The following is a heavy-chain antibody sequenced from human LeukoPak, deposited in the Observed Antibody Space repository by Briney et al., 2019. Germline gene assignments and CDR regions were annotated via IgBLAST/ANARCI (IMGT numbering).Heavy chain of an antibody. CDR2: MRGSGGST. D-gene: IGHD3-10*01. CDR1: GSTFSSYA. J-gene: IGHJ4*02. V-gene: IGHV3-23*01. CDR3: AKDSRVGYYYGSGNFFDY. Sequence: PGGSRGLSCAASGSTFSSYALTWVRQAPGKGLKWVSTMRGSGGSTFYADSVKGRFTISRDNSKDTLYLQMDTLRAEDTAIYYCAKDSRVGYYYGSGNFFDYWGQGTLVTVSS.